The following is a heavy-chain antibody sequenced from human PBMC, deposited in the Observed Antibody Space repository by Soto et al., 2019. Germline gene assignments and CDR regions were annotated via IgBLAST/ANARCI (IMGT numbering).Heavy chain of an antibody. CDR2: ISACNGNT. CDR3: ASEMGFGFLGQTYYYYYMDV. CDR1: GYTFTSYA. Sequence: ASVKVSCKASGYTFTSYAIHWVRQAPGQRIEWKGWISACNGNTKYSQKFQGRVTITRDTSASTAYMGLSSLRSEDTAVYYCASEMGFGFLGQTYYYYYMDVWGKGTTVTVSS. V-gene: IGHV1-3*01. J-gene: IGHJ6*03. D-gene: IGHD3-3*01.